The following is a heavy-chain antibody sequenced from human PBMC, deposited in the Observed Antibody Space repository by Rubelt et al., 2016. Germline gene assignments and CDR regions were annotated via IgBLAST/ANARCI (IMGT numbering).Heavy chain of an antibody. Sequence: YNPSLKSRVTISVDTSKNQFSLKLSSVTAADTAVYYCARHGPITIFGVVIPYWFDPWGQGTLVTVSS. D-gene: IGHD3-3*01. CDR3: ARHGPITIFGVVIPYWFDP. V-gene: IGHV4-34*01. J-gene: IGHJ5*02.